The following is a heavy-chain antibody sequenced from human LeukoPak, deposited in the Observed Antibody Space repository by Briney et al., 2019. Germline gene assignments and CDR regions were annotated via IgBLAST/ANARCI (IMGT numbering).Heavy chain of an antibody. V-gene: IGHV3-23*01. CDR2: ISGSGGST. D-gene: IGHD3-9*01. CDR3: AKDLKDDAFDI. CDR1: GFAFSNYA. Sequence: SGGSLRLSCTTSGFAFSNYAMNWVRQAPGKGLEWVSAISGSGGSTYYADSVKGRFTISRDNSKNTLYLQMNSLRAEDTAVYYCAKDLKDDAFDIWGQGTMVTVSS. J-gene: IGHJ3*02.